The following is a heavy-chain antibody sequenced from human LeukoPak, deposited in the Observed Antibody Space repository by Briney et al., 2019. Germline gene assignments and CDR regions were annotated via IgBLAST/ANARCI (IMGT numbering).Heavy chain of an antibody. CDR2: INHSGDT. CDR1: GGSISSSNW. V-gene: IGHV4-4*02. Sequence: SGTLSLTCAVSGGSISSSNWWSWIRQPPGKGLEWIGEINHSGDTNYNPSLKSRVTISVDTSKNHVSLKLSSVTAADTAMYYCHLVRGGGYFVYWGQGTLVTVSS. CDR3: HLVRGGGYFVY. J-gene: IGHJ4*02. D-gene: IGHD3-10*01.